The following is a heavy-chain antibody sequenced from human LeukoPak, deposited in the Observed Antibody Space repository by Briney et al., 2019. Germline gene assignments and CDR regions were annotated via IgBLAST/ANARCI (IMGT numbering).Heavy chain of an antibody. CDR1: GFTFSSYG. V-gene: IGHV3-33*01. D-gene: IGHD4-23*01. J-gene: IGHJ4*02. CDR2: IWYDGSTQ. CDR3: VRPYGGSYYFDY. Sequence: GGSLRLSCAASGFTFSSYGMHWVRQAPGKGLEWVAVIWYDGSTQYYADSVKGRFTISRDNSKNTLHLQMDSLRAEDTAVYYCVRPYGGSYYFDYWGLGTLVTVSS.